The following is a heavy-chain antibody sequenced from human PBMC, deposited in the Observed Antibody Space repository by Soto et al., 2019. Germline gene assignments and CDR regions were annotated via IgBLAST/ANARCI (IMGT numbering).Heavy chain of an antibody. V-gene: IGHV1-69*13. CDR1: GGTFSSYS. CDR2: IIPIFGTA. CDR3: ARGVHYDSSSYYYFY. J-gene: IGHJ4*02. D-gene: IGHD3-22*01. Sequence: GASVKVSCKASGGTFSSYSIDWVRQAPGQGLEWMGGIIPIFGTANYAQKFQGRITITADESTSTAYMELRSLRSEDTAVYYCARGVHYDSSSYYYFYWGQGTLVT.